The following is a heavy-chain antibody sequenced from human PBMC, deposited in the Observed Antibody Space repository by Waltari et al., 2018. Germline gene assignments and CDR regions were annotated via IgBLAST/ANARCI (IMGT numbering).Heavy chain of an antibody. Sequence: QVQLQESGPGLVKPSETLSLTCTVSGYSISSGYYWGWIRLPPGKGLEWMGSIYHSGSTYYNPSLKSRVTISVDTSKNQFSLKLSSVTAADTAVYYCARDQIVATISYFDYWGQGTLVTVSS. CDR2: IYHSGST. CDR1: GYSISSGYY. J-gene: IGHJ4*02. D-gene: IGHD5-12*01. CDR3: ARDQIVATISYFDY. V-gene: IGHV4-38-2*02.